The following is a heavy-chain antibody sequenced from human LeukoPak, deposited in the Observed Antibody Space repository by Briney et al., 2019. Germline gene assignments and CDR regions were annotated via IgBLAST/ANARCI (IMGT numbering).Heavy chain of an antibody. J-gene: IGHJ4*02. D-gene: IGHD4-17*01. CDR1: GFPFSSYG. CDR3: AKERSRATVPLDY. CDR2: ISYDGSNK. V-gene: IGHV3-30*18. Sequence: GGSLRLSCAASGFPFSSYGMHWVRQAPGKGLEWVAVISYDGSNKYYADSVKGRFTISRDNSKNTLYLQMNSLRAEDTAVYYCAKERSRATVPLDYWGQGTLVTVSS.